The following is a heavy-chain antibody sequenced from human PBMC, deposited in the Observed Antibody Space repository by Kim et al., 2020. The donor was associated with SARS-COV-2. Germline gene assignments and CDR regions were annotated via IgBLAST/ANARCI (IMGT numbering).Heavy chain of an antibody. J-gene: IGHJ5*02. CDR1: GGSISSSSYY. Sequence: SETLSLTCTVSGGSISSSSYYWGWIRQPPGKGLEWIGSIYYSGSTYYNPSLKSRVTISVDTSKNQFSLKLSSVTAADTAVYYCAQNSGSDYYGSGSYPAWGQGTLFTVSS. D-gene: IGHD3-10*01. CDR2: IYYSGST. CDR3: AQNSGSDYYGSGSYPA. V-gene: IGHV4-39*01.